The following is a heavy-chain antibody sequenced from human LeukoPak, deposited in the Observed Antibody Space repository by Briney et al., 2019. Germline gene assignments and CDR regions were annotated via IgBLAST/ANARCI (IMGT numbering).Heavy chain of an antibody. V-gene: IGHV1-69*13. Sequence: SVKVSCKASGGTFSSYAISWARQAPGQGLEWMGGIIPIFGTANYAQKFQGRVTITADESTSTAYMELSSLRSEDTAVYYCARGPYDNFYYYYMDVWGKGTTVTVSS. CDR1: GGTFSSYA. D-gene: IGHD3-9*01. J-gene: IGHJ6*03. CDR3: ARGPYDNFYYYYMDV. CDR2: IIPIFGTA.